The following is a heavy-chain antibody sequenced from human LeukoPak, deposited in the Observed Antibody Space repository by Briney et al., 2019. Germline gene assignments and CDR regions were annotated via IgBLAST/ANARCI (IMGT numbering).Heavy chain of an antibody. CDR2: ISSSSSYI. Sequence: PGGSLRLSCTASGFTFSSYSMNWVPQTPGKGLEWVSSISSSSSYIYYADSVKGRFTISRNNAKNSLYLQMNSLRAEDTAVYYCAREGGSTKYHFDYWGQGTLVTVSS. CDR1: GFTFSSYS. J-gene: IGHJ4*02. V-gene: IGHV3-21*01. D-gene: IGHD2-8*01. CDR3: AREGGSTKYHFDY.